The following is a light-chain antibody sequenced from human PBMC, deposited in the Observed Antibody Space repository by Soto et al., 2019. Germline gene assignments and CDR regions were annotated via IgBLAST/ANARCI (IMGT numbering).Light chain of an antibody. J-gene: IGKJ4*01. CDR2: GAS. Sequence: EIVLTQSPGTLSLSPGERASLSCRASQSVSGSYLAWYQQKPGQAPRLLIYGASSRATGIPDRFSGSGSGTDFTLTISRLEPEDFAVYYCHQYDSSPLTFGGGTKVEMK. V-gene: IGKV3-20*01. CDR1: QSVSGSY. CDR3: HQYDSSPLT.